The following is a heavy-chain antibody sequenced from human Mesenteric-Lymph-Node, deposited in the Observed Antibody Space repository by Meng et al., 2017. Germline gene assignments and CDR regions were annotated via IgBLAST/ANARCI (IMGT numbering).Heavy chain of an antibody. D-gene: IGHD2-15*01. CDR3: ARGKGVAALRPFDY. CDR1: GYTFTGYY. CDR2: INPNSGGT. V-gene: IGHV1-2*02. Sequence: ASVKVSCKASGYTFTGYYMHWVRQAPGQGLEWMGWINPNSGGTNYAQKFQGRVTMTRDTSISTAYMELSRLRSDDTAVYYCARGKGVAALRPFDYWGQGTLVTVSS. J-gene: IGHJ4*02.